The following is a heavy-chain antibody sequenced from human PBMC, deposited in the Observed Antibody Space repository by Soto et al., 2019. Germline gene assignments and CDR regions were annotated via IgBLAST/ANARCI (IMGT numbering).Heavy chain of an antibody. CDR1: GLTFSSYA. D-gene: IGHD5-18*01. CDR3: ASPVDSTMVDDY. J-gene: IGHJ4*02. V-gene: IGHV3-23*01. Sequence: EVQLLESGGGLVQPGGSLRLSCAASGLTFSSYAMSWVRQAPGKGLEWVSAISASGGSTYYADSVKGRFTISRDNSKNTLSLQKHSLRTEDTAIYFCASPVDSTMVDDYWGQGTLVIVSS. CDR2: ISASGGST.